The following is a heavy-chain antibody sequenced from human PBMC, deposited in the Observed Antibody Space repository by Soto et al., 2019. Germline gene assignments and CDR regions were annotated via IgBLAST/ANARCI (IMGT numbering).Heavy chain of an antibody. CDR1: GYTFTSYG. Sequence: ASVKVSCKASGYTFTSYGISWVRQAPGQGLELMGWINAGNGNTKYAQKFQGRVTITRDTSASTAYMELSSLRSEDTALYYCAREEYSNHYYYYGMDVWGQGTTVTVSS. J-gene: IGHJ6*02. D-gene: IGHD6-6*01. CDR2: INAGNGNT. CDR3: AREEYSNHYYYYGMDV. V-gene: IGHV1-18*01.